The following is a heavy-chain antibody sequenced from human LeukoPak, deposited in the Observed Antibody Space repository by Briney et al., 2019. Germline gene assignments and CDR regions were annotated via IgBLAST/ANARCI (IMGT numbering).Heavy chain of an antibody. J-gene: IGHJ4*02. D-gene: IGHD5-18*01. Sequence: PGGSLRLSCAAAGLTVSSNYMTWVRQARGEGLEWVSVFYNGINTYYADSVKGRFTTSRDNSKNTLYLQMNSLRVEDTAVYFCARVGSGNTYGYADYWGQRTMVTVSS. CDR1: GLTVSSNY. V-gene: IGHV3-66*01. CDR2: FYNGINT. CDR3: ARVGSGNTYGYADY.